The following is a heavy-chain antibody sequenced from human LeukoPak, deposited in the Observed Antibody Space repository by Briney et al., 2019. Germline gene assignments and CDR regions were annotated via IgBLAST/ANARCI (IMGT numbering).Heavy chain of an antibody. CDR3: AILQPLGSPPNDF. CDR1: GFTFGSYS. J-gene: IGHJ4*02. V-gene: IGHV3-48*01. CDR2: ISGSSTTI. Sequence: PGGSLRLSCAASGFTFGSYSMNWVRRAPGKGLEWVSYISGSSTTIYYADSVKGRFTVSRDNAENSLHLQMNGLRAEDTAVYYCAILQPLGSPPNDFWGQGTLVTVSS. D-gene: IGHD6-13*01.